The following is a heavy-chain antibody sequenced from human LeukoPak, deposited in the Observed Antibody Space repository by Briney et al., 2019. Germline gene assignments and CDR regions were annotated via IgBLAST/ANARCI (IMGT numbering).Heavy chain of an antibody. CDR3: ARGGNQLWLDY. V-gene: IGHV1-46*04. J-gene: IGHJ4*02. CDR2: INPSGGIT. D-gene: IGHD2-21*01. Sequence: ASVKVSLTATVYSFSISHLHWGRLAPGQGLEWMGIINPSGGITGYAQKLQGRVTMTRDTSTSTVYMELSSLRSEDTAVYYCARGGNQLWLDYWGQGTLVTVSS. CDR1: VYSFSISH.